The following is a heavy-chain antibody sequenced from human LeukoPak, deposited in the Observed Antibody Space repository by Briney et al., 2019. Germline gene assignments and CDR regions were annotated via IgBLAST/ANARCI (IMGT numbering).Heavy chain of an antibody. CDR3: ARDQDYGDYDY. D-gene: IGHD4-17*01. Sequence: GGSLRLSCAASGFPFNSYWMSWVRQAPGKGLEWVANIKQDGSEKYYVDSVKGRFTISRDNAKNSLYLQMNSLRAEDTAVYYCARDQDYGDYDYWGQGTLVTVSS. CDR1: GFPFNSYW. V-gene: IGHV3-7*01. J-gene: IGHJ4*02. CDR2: IKQDGSEK.